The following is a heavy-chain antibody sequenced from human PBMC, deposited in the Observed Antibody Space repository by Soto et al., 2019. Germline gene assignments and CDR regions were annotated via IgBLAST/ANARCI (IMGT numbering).Heavy chain of an antibody. J-gene: IGHJ3*02. Sequence: LRLSCAASGFTFSSYSMNWVRQAPGKGLEWVSSISSSSSYIYYADSVKGRFTISRDNAKNSLYLQMNSLRAEDTAVYYCARSGITGTGDAFDIWGQGTMVTVSS. CDR1: GFTFSSYS. CDR3: ARSGITGTGDAFDI. CDR2: ISSSSSYI. V-gene: IGHV3-21*01. D-gene: IGHD1-20*01.